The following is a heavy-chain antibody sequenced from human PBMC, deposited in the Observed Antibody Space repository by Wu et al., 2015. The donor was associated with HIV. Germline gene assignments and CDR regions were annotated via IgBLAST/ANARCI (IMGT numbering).Heavy chain of an antibody. CDR3: ARGYLVSRGSRDYYMDV. CDR2: MNPNTGNR. V-gene: IGHV1-8*01. Sequence: QVQLVQSGAEVKKSGSSVRVSCKASGGTFSSHAISWVRQATGQGLEWVGWMNPNTGNRGYAQKFQGRVTFSKNSSISTAYMDLSRLTSADTAVYFCARGYLVSRGSRDYYMDVWGKGTTVTVFS. D-gene: IGHD1-26*01. CDR1: GGTFSSHA. J-gene: IGHJ6*03.